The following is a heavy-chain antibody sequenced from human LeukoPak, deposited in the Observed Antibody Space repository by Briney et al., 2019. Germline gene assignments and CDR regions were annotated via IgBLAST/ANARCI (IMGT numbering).Heavy chain of an antibody. CDR3: ARVPVNIWENWFDP. CDR1: GGSISSSSYS. D-gene: IGHD1-26*01. Sequence: SETLSLTYTVSGGSISSSSYSWGWIRPPPGKALEWIGSIYYSGSPYYNPSLKSRVTISVDTSKNQFSLKLSSVTAADTAVYYCARVPVNIWENWFDPWGQGTLVTVSS. V-gene: IGHV4-39*07. CDR2: IYYSGSP. J-gene: IGHJ5*02.